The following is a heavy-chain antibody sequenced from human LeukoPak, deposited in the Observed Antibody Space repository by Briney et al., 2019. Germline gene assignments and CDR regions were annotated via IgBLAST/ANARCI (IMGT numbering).Heavy chain of an antibody. CDR3: ARGRNLEWFDY. Sequence: MSSETLSLTCTVSGDSFRSYYWSWIRQPPGKGLEWIGYIYYSGSTNYNPPLKSRVTISVDTSKNQFSLKLNSVTAADTAVYYCARGRNLEWFDYWGQGTLVTVSS. D-gene: IGHD3-3*01. V-gene: IGHV4-59*01. J-gene: IGHJ5*01. CDR2: IYYSGST. CDR1: GDSFRSYY.